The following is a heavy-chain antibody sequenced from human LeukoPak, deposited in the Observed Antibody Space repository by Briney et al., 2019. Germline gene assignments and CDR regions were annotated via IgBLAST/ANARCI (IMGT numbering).Heavy chain of an antibody. D-gene: IGHD6-13*01. J-gene: IGHJ6*03. Sequence: PGRSLRLSCAAAGFTFDDYAMHWVRQAPGKGLEWVSGINWNSDNIGYADSVKGRFTISRDNTKNSLYLQMNSLRAEDTAVYYCARDCVDSSSWDYYYYYMDVWGKGTTVTVSS. CDR2: INWNSDNI. CDR1: GFTFDDYA. V-gene: IGHV3-9*01. CDR3: ARDCVDSSSWDYYYYYMDV.